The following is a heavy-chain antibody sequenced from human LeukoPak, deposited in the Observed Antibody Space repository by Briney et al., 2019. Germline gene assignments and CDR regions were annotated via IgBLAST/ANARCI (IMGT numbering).Heavy chain of an antibody. D-gene: IGHD4-17*01. CDR3: AKPPTATGGWYFDL. V-gene: IGHV3-48*01. J-gene: IGHJ2*01. CDR1: GFTFSSYS. Sequence: GGSLRLSCAASGFTFSSYSMNWVRQAPGKGLEWVSYISSSSSTIYYADSVKGRFTISRDNSKNTLYLQMNSLRAEDTAVYYCAKPPTATGGWYFDLWGRGTLVTVSS. CDR2: ISSSSSTI.